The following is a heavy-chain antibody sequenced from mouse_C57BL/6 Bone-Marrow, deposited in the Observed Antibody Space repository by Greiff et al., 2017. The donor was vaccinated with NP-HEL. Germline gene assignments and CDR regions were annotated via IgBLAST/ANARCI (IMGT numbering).Heavy chain of an antibody. CDR2: IDPETGGT. D-gene: IGHD2-2*01. J-gene: IGHJ4*01. Sequence: SGAELVRPGASVTLSCKASGYTFTDYEMHWVKQTPVHGLEWIGAIDPETGGTAYNQKFKGKAILTADKSSSTAYMELRSLTSEDSAVYYCTRGVYGYFSMDYWGQGTSVTVSS. V-gene: IGHV1-15*01. CDR1: GYTFTDYE. CDR3: TRGVYGYFSMDY.